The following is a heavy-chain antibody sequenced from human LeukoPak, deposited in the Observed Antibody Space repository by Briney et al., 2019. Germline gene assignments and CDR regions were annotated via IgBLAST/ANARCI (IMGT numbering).Heavy chain of an antibody. CDR2: VSYSGTT. CDR3: AISSGWFFDY. CDR1: GFSISGYY. V-gene: IGHV4-59*08. Sequence: PSETLSLTCTVSGFSISGYYWSWIRQPPGKGLEWIGYVSYSGTTKYNPSLKSRVTISLDTSKNQFSLKLSSVTAADTAVYYCAISSGWFFDYWGQGTLVTVSS. D-gene: IGHD6-19*01. J-gene: IGHJ4*02.